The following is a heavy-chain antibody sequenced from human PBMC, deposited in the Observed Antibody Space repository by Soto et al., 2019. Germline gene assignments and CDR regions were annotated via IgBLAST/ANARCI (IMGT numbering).Heavy chain of an antibody. CDR3: ARAVAGKMNYYYYGMDV. J-gene: IGHJ6*02. V-gene: IGHV3-30-3*01. CDR1: GFTFSSYA. D-gene: IGHD6-19*01. CDR2: ISYDGSNK. Sequence: PGGSLRLSCAASGFTFSSYAMHWVRQAPGKGLEWVAVISYDGSNKYYADSVKGRFTISRDNSKNTLYLQKNSLRAEDTVVFYCARAVAGKMNYYYYGMDVWGQGTRVTVSS.